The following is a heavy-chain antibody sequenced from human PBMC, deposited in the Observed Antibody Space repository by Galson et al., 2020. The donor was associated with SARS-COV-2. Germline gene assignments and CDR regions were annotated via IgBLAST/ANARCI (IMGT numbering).Heavy chain of an antibody. J-gene: IGHJ4*03. CDR1: GGSISSGGYY. V-gene: IGHV4-31*03. Sequence: SETLSLTCSVSGGSISSGGYYWSWICLHPGKGLEWIGYTYYTGSTYFNPSRKSRLTMSVDTSKSQFALKLTSVTAADTAIYYGAGGNCSGGSCRKVPHDYWGHGALVTVSS. CDR3: AGGNCSGGSCRKVPHDY. CDR2: TYYTGST. D-gene: IGHD2-15*01.